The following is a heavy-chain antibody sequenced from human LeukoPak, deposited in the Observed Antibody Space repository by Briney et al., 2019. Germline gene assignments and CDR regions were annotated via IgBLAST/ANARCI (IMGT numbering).Heavy chain of an antibody. CDR1: GGSISSYY. Sequence: PETLSLSCTVSGGSISSYYWSWVRQPPGKGLEWIAYIYYSGSTNYNTPLKSRATISVGTSTNKFSLKLTSVTAADTPVSYCARLGSGRPHEYFQHWGEGTLVTV. J-gene: IGHJ1*01. D-gene: IGHD2-15*01. CDR2: IYYSGST. CDR3: ARLGSGRPHEYFQH. V-gene: IGHV4-59*01.